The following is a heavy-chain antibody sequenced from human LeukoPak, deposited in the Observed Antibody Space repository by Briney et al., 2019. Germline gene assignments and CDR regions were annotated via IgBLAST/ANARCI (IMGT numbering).Heavy chain of an antibody. D-gene: IGHD5-18*01. J-gene: IGHJ4*02. Sequence: SETLSLTCTVSGGSINSYYWSWIRQPPGKGLEGIGYIYSSGSSNYNPSLKSRRTISVDTSKNQFSLKLSPVTAADTAVYYCARGYSYYFDYWGQGTLVTVSS. V-gene: IGHV4-59*01. CDR3: ARGYSYYFDY. CDR1: GGSINSYY. CDR2: IYSSGSS.